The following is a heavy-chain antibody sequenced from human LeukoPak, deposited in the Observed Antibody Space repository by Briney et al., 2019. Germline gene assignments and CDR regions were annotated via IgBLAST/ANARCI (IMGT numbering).Heavy chain of an antibody. Sequence: GVLRLSCAASGFTFSSYSMNWVRQAPGKGLEWVSSIGSSSSYIYYADSVKGRFTISRDNAKNSLYLQMNSLRVEDTAVYYCARDLVEMATIGEGGFDYWGQGTLVTVSS. J-gene: IGHJ4*02. CDR2: IGSSSSYI. D-gene: IGHD5-24*01. CDR3: ARDLVEMATIGEGGFDY. CDR1: GFTFSSYS. V-gene: IGHV3-21*01.